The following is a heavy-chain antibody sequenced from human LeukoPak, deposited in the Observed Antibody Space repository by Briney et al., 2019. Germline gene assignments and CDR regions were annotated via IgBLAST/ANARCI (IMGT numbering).Heavy chain of an antibody. CDR2: INWNGGST. J-gene: IGHJ6*03. CDR3: ARGLYCSSTSCYDYYYYYMDV. D-gene: IGHD2-2*01. V-gene: IGHV3-20*04. CDR1: GFTFDDYG. Sequence: GGSLRLSXAASGFTFDDYGMSWVRQAPGKGLEWVSGINWNGGSTGYADSVKGRFTISRDNAKNSLYLQMNSLRAEDTALYYCARGLYCSSTSCYDYYYYYMDVWGKGTTVTVSS.